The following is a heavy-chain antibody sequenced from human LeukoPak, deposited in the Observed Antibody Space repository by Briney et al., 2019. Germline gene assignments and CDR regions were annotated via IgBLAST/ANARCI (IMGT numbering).Heavy chain of an antibody. V-gene: IGHV1-2*02. Sequence: ASVRVSCKAAGYTFTGYYMHWVGQAPGQGLEWMGWINPNSGGTNYAQKFQGRVTMTRDTSISTAYMELSRLRSDDTAVYYCARAWWFDPWGQGTLVTVSS. CDR1: GYTFTGYY. CDR3: ARAWWFDP. J-gene: IGHJ5*02. CDR2: INPNSGGT.